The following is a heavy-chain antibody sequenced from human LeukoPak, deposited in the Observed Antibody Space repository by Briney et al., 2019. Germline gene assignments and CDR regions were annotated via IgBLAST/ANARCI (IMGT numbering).Heavy chain of an antibody. V-gene: IGHV4-59*01. D-gene: IGHD3-10*01. CDR2: IYYSGST. Sequence: SETLSLTCTVSGGSISSYYWSWIRQPPGKGLEWIGYIYYSGSTNYNPSLKSRVTISVDTSKNQFSLKLSSVTAADTAVYYCARKENVYYYFDYWGQGTLVTVSS. CDR3: ARKENVYYYFDY. CDR1: GGSISSYY. J-gene: IGHJ4*02.